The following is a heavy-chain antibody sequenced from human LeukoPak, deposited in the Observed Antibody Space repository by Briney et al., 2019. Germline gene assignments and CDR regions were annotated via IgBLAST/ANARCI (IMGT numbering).Heavy chain of an antibody. V-gene: IGHV3-30*03. CDR3: ARRLGATNNFDY. Sequence: QAGGSLRLSCAASGFTFSSYGMHWVRQAPGKGLEWVSVVSYDGSNKYYADSVKGRFTISRDNSKNTLYLQMNSLRAEDTAVYYCARRLGATNNFDYWGQGTLVTVSS. CDR1: GFTFSSYG. CDR2: VSYDGSNK. D-gene: IGHD1-26*01. J-gene: IGHJ4*02.